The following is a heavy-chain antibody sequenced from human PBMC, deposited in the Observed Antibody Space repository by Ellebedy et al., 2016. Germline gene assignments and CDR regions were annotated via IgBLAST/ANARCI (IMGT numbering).Heavy chain of an antibody. D-gene: IGHD2-2*01. Sequence: GGSLRLSXAASGFTFSSYSIHWVRQAPGKGLEWVAVISYDGSKKYYADSVKGRFSISRDNSKNTLYLQVNSLRAEDTAVYYCARAPSRLGYCSSTRCYFSAFDIWGQGTMVTVSS. V-gene: IGHV3-30-3*01. CDR1: GFTFSSYS. CDR2: ISYDGSKK. J-gene: IGHJ3*02. CDR3: ARAPSRLGYCSSTRCYFSAFDI.